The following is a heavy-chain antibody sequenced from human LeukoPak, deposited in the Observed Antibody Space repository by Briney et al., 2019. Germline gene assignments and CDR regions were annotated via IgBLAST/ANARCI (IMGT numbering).Heavy chain of an antibody. CDR2: INPNSGGT. CDR3: ARGETTMVRGAVGY. D-gene: IGHD3-10*01. V-gene: IGHV1-2*02. Sequence: ASVKVSCKASGYTFTGYYIHWVRQAPGQGLEWMGWINPNSGGTNHAQKFQGRVTMTRDTSISTAYMELSRLRSDDTVVYYCARGETTMVRGAVGYWGQGTLVTVSP. J-gene: IGHJ4*02. CDR1: GYTFTGYY.